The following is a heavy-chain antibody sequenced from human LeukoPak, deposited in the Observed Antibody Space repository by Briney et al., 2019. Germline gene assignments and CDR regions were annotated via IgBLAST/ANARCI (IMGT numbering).Heavy chain of an antibody. Sequence: PSETLSLTCAVSGASISSHYWSWIRQPPGKGLEWIGYTSGSISDNPSLKSQVAVSVDPSQNQVSLSLASVTAADTAVYYCARVLAIFGLDTTDFYMDVWGKGTMVTVSS. V-gene: IGHV4-59*11. CDR2: TSGSI. J-gene: IGHJ6*03. D-gene: IGHD3/OR15-3a*01. CDR1: GASISSHY. CDR3: ARVLAIFGLDTTDFYMDV.